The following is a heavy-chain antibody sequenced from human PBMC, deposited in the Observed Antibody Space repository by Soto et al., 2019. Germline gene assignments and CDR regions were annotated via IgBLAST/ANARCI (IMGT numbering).Heavy chain of an antibody. Sequence: EMQLLESGGGLVQPGGSLRLSCAASEFTFSSYAMSWVRQAPGKGLEWVSVISGSGGSTYYADSVKGRFTISRDNSKNPLYLQMTSLAVQPPSVYYCAKDSAGVPLAGAYFYGMDVWCQGNTVTVSS. CDR3: AKDSAGVPLAGAYFYGMDV. CDR1: EFTFSSYA. J-gene: IGHJ6*01. D-gene: IGHD2-8*02. V-gene: IGHV3-23*01. CDR2: ISGSGGST.